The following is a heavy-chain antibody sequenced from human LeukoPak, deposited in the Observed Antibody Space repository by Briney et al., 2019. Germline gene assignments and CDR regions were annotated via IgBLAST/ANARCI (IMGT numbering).Heavy chain of an antibody. CDR1: GFTYSDHY. V-gene: IGHV3-72*01. Sequence: GGSLRLSCAASGFTYSDHYMDWVRQAPGKGLEWVGRTRNKANSYTTEYAASVKGRFTISRDDSKNSLYLQMNSLKTEDTAVYYCAREIHVRDCSGGSCYSGRYFDYWGQGTLVTVSS. J-gene: IGHJ4*02. CDR2: TRNKANSYTT. CDR3: AREIHVRDCSGGSCYSGRYFDY. D-gene: IGHD2-15*01.